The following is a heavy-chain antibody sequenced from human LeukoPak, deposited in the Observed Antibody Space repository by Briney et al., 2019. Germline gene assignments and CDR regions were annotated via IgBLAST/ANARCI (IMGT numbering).Heavy chain of an antibody. CDR3: ARHRDGYNFWFFEY. CDR1: GFTVTGAY. V-gene: IGHV3-53*01. CDR2: IYAAGSI. J-gene: IGHJ4*02. Sequence: GGSLRLSCAASGFTVTGAYISWVRRAPGKGPEWVSIIYAAGSIYYADSVKGRFTISRDPSRNTVFLQMDSLTAEDTAFYYCARHRDGYNFWFFEYWGLGALVTVSS. D-gene: IGHD5-24*01.